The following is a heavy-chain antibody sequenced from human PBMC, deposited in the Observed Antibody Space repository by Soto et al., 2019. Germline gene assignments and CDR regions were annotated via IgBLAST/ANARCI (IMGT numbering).Heavy chain of an antibody. D-gene: IGHD3-10*01. V-gene: IGHV4-31*03. CDR2: IYYSGST. CDR3: ARCFMVRGVNDYYYGMDV. Sequence: PSETLSLTCTVSGGSISSGDYYWSWIRQHPGKGLEWIGYIYYSGSTYYSPSLKSRVTISVDMSKNQFSLKLSSVTAADTAVYYCARCFMVRGVNDYYYGMDVWGQGTTVTVS. CDR1: GGSISSGDYY. J-gene: IGHJ6*02.